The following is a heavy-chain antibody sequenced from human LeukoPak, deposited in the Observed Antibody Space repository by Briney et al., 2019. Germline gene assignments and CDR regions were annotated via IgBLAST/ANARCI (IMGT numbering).Heavy chain of an antibody. Sequence: PGGSLRLSCAASGFTFSSYAMHWVRQAQGKGLEWVAVISYDGSNKYYADSVKGRFTISRDNSKNTLYLQMNSLRAEDTAVYYCARGGRTAMAIDYWGQGTLVTVSS. V-gene: IGHV3-30-3*01. CDR1: GFTFSSYA. CDR2: ISYDGSNK. D-gene: IGHD5-18*01. J-gene: IGHJ4*02. CDR3: ARGGRTAMAIDY.